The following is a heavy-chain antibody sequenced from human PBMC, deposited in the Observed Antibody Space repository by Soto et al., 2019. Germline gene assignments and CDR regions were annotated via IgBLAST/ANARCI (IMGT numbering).Heavy chain of an antibody. CDR1: GYTFTSYG. J-gene: IGHJ6*02. Sequence: VASVKVSCKASGYTFTSYGISWVRQAPGQGLEWMGWISAYNGNTNYAQKLQGRVTMTTDTSTSTAYIELRSLRSDDTAVYYCARDGIIGFGVVNRYYYYGMDVWGQGTTVTVSS. V-gene: IGHV1-18*01. CDR2: ISAYNGNT. CDR3: ARDGIIGFGVVNRYYYYGMDV. D-gene: IGHD3-3*01.